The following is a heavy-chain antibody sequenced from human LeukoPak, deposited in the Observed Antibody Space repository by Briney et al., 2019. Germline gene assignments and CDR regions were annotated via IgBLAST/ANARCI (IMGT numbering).Heavy chain of an antibody. D-gene: IGHD3-3*01. CDR3: AWQTKFDFWRMDY. J-gene: IGHJ4*02. Sequence: GGSLRLSCAASGFAFTAAWMSWVRQAPGKGPDWVGRIKSRGGGETTDYSAHVKGRFTISGDDSKDTLYLQMDGLKTEDTAVYYCAWQTKFDFWRMDYWGLGTLVTVSS. CDR2: IKSRGGGETT. V-gene: IGHV3-15*01. CDR1: GFAFTAAW.